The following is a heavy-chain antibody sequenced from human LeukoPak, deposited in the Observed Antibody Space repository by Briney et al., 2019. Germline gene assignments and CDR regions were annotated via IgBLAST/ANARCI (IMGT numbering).Heavy chain of an antibody. Sequence: LSLTCTVSGGSISSGDYYWSWIRQPPGKGLEWVSSISGSGDNTCYADSVKDRFSISRDNSKTTVSLQMNSLRAEDTAVYYCAKGRGTAVTSAANYWGQGTLVTVSS. CDR3: AKGRGTAVTSAANY. CDR2: ISGSGDNT. V-gene: IGHV3-23*01. D-gene: IGHD4-17*01. CDR1: GGSISSGDYY. J-gene: IGHJ4*02.